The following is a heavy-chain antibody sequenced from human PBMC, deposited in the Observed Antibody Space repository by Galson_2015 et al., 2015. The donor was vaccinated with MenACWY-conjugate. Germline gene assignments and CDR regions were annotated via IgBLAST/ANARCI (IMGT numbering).Heavy chain of an antibody. CDR1: GYIFTSYG. V-gene: IGHV1-18*01. J-gene: IGHJ4*02. CDR2: ISSYNGNT. D-gene: IGHD6-13*01. Sequence: SVKVSCKASGYIFTSYGISWVRQAPGQGLEWMGWISSYNGNTNYAQKFQGRITMSTDTSTTTDYMELRSLRFDDTAVYYCARVGAAGTWVEYDDWGQGTLVTVSS. CDR3: ARVGAAGTWVEYDD.